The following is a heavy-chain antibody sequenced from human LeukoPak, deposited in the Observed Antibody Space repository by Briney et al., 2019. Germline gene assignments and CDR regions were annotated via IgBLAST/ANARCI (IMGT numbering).Heavy chain of an antibody. CDR3: GIDFWSAFYTGLLSMDV. V-gene: IGHV3-73*01. CDR2: IRGRANSYAT. D-gene: IGHD3-3*01. Sequence: GGSLRLSCEVSGFTFSGSAIHWVRQASGKGLEWVGRIRGRANSYATAYSASVTGRFILSRDDSKNTAFLQMNSLKTEDTAVYYCGIDFWSAFYTGLLSMDVWGKGTTVTVSS. J-gene: IGHJ6*03. CDR1: GFTFSGSA.